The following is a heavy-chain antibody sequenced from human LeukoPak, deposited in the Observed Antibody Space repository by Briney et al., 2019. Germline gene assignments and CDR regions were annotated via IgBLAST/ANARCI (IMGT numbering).Heavy chain of an antibody. CDR1: GGSISSSSYY. CDR3: ARGFSPEIQLWLPIQDY. D-gene: IGHD5-18*01. J-gene: IGHJ4*02. Sequence: PSETLSLTCTVSGGSISSSSYYWGWIRQPPGKGLEWIGSIYYSGSTYYNPSLKSRVTISVDTSKNQFSLKLSSVTAADTAVYYCARGFSPEIQLWLPIQDYWGQGTLVTVSS. CDR2: IYYSGST. V-gene: IGHV4-39*07.